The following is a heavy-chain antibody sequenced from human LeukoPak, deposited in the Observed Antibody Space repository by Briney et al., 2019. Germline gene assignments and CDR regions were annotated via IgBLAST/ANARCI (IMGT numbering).Heavy chain of an antibody. CDR3: ARSLGPDSSGYYEV. J-gene: IGHJ3*01. D-gene: IGHD3-22*01. CDR2: IIPIFGTA. V-gene: IGHV1-69*13. Sequence: ASVKVSCKASGGTFSSYAISWVRQAPGQGLEWMGGIIPIFGTANYAQKFQGRVTITADESTSTAYMELSSLRSEDTAVYYCARSLGPDSSGYYEVWGQGTMVTVSS. CDR1: GGTFSSYA.